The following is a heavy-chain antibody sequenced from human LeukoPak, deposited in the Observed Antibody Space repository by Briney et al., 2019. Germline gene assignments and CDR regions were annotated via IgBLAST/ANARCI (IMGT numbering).Heavy chain of an antibody. CDR1: GDSITSSTDY. V-gene: IGHV4-39*01. J-gene: IGHJ3*01. D-gene: IGHD1-26*01. CDR2: IYYSGST. Sequence: SETLSLTCTVSGDSITSSTDYWGCLRQSPGKGLEWIGSIYYSGSTYFNPSLKSRVTMSVDTSKNQFSLNLASMTAADTAAYYCARQEGILGAKGAFDAWGQGTMVTVSS. CDR3: ARQEGILGAKGAFDA.